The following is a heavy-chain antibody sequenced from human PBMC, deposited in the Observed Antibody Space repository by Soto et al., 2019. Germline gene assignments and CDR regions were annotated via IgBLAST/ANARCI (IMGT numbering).Heavy chain of an antibody. Sequence: SDPLSLTCAVSGYSISGRNWCGRMRQPPGKGLEWIGYIYYSGTTYYNPSLKSRVTMSVDTSKNQFSLKLSSVTAADTAVYYCAGYCVSASCYGRNAFDIWGQGTMVS. V-gene: IGHV4-28*01. D-gene: IGHD2-2*01. CDR1: GYSISGRNW. J-gene: IGHJ3*02. CDR3: AGYCVSASCYGRNAFDI. CDR2: IYYSGTT.